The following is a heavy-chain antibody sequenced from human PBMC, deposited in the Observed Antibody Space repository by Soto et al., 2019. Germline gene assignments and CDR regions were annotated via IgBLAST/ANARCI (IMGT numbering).Heavy chain of an antibody. Sequence: GGSLRVSCSASGFTFNRYAMNWVRQAPGKGLEWVSAISGGSSGRYYADSVKGRFTISRDNSKSTLYLQMDSLRAEDTAVYYCAKDSIGDTGYDLWPFYYWGQGTLVTVSS. V-gene: IGHV3-23*01. CDR2: ISGGSSGR. CDR1: GFTFNRYA. D-gene: IGHD5-12*01. CDR3: AKDSIGDTGYDLWPFYY. J-gene: IGHJ4*02.